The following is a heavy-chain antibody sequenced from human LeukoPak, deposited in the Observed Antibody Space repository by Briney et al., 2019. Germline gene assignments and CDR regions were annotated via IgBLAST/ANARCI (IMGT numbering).Heavy chain of an antibody. Sequence: GGFLRLSCAASGFTFSNAWMSWVRQAPGKGLEWVSTLYIDGSTYYADAVKGRFTTSRDNFKNTLYLQMNRLRDEDTAVYYCASLNYDSTGYHGPVDYWGQGTLVTVSS. CDR1: GFTFSNAW. CDR2: LYIDGST. CDR3: ASLNYDSTGYHGPVDY. D-gene: IGHD3-22*01. J-gene: IGHJ4*02. V-gene: IGHV3-66*01.